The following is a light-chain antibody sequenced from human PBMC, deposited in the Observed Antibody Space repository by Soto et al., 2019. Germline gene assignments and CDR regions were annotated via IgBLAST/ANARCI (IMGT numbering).Light chain of an antibody. CDR2: AAS. Sequence: DIQMTQSPSSLSASVGDRVTITCRASQSISSYLNWYQQKPGKAPKLLIYAASSLQSGVPSRFSGNGSGTDFTLTISSLQPEDFATYYCQQSYSTPASFGPGTKVDIK. J-gene: IGKJ3*01. CDR3: QQSYSTPAS. CDR1: QSISSY. V-gene: IGKV1-39*01.